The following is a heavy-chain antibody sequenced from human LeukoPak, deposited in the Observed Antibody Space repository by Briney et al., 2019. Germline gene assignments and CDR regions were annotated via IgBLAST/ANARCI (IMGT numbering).Heavy chain of an antibody. CDR1: GFTFSSYC. V-gene: IGHV3-7*05. J-gene: IGHJ4*02. D-gene: IGHD5-12*01. CDR2: IKQDGSEE. Sequence: GGSLRLSCAASGFTFSSYCMSWVRQAPGKGLEWVANIKQDGSEEYYVYSVKGRFTISRDNAKKSLYLQMNSLRAEDTAVYYCASERTGKVARYWGEGSQVSDCS. CDR3: ASERTGKVARY.